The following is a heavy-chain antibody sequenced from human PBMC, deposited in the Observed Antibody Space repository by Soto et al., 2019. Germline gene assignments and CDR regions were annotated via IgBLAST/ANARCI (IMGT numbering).Heavy chain of an antibody. V-gene: IGHV4-34*01. J-gene: IGHJ4*02. Sequence: SETLSLTCAVYGGSFSVYYWSWIRQPPGKGLEWIGEINHSGSTNYNPSLKSRVTISVDTSKNQFSLKLSSVTAADTAVYYCARSMVRGVNTLDYWGQGTLVTVSS. D-gene: IGHD3-10*01. CDR3: ARSMVRGVNTLDY. CDR1: GGSFSVYY. CDR2: INHSGST.